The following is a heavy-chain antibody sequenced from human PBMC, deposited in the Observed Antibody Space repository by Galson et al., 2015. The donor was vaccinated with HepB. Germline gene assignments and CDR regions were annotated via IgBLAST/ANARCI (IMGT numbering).Heavy chain of an antibody. D-gene: IGHD5-24*01. CDR2: IYSGGST. V-gene: IGHV3-53*01. CDR3: ARARSKREFDY. CDR1: GFTVSGNY. J-gene: IGHJ4*02. Sequence: SLRLSCAASGFTVSGNYMSWVRQAPGKGLEWVSVIYSGGSTYYADSVKGRFTISRDNSKNTLYLQMNSLRAEDTAVYYCARARSKREFDYWGQGTLVTVSS.